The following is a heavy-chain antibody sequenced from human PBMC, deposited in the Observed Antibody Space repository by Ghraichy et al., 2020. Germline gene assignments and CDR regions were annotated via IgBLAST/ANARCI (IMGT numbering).Heavy chain of an antibody. CDR2: ISAYNGNT. CDR3: ARDWGGVPAAPPPDY. J-gene: IGHJ4*02. D-gene: IGHD2-2*01. CDR1: GYTFTSYG. Sequence: ASVKVSCKASGYTFTSYGISWVRQAPGQGLEWMGWISAYNGNTNYAQKLQDRVTMTTDTSTSTAYMELRSLRSDDTAVYYCARDWGGVPAAPPPDYWGQGTLVTVSS. V-gene: IGHV1-18*04.